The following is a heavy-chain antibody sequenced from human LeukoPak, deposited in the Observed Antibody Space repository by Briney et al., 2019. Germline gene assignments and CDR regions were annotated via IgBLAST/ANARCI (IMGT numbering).Heavy chain of an antibody. CDR1: GFTFSSYW. Sequence: PGGSLRLSCAASGFTFSSYWMSWVRQAPGKGLEWAANIKQDGSEKYYVDSVKGRFTISRDNAKNSLYLQMNSLRAEDTAVYYCARDSYSYGLSVYYYYYMDVWGKGTTVTVSS. D-gene: IGHD5-18*01. CDR2: IKQDGSEK. V-gene: IGHV3-7*01. CDR3: ARDSYSYGLSVYYYYYMDV. J-gene: IGHJ6*03.